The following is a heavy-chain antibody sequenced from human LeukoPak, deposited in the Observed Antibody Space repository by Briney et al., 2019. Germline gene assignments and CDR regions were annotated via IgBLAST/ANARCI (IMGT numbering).Heavy chain of an antibody. CDR1: GFTFSSYS. D-gene: IGHD6-19*01. V-gene: IGHV3-21*01. CDR3: ATTLTRDSSGSYGALDY. J-gene: IGHJ4*02. Sequence: GGSLRLSCAASGFTFSSYSMNWVRQAPGKGLEWVSSISSSSSYINYVDSVKGRFTISRDNAKNSLYLQMNSLRVEDTAVYYCATTLTRDSSGSYGALDYWGQGALVTVSS. CDR2: ISSSSSYI.